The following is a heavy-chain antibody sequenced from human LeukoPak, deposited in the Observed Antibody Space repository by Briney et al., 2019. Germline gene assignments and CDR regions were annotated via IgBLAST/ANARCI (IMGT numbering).Heavy chain of an antibody. CDR2: IYDSGST. V-gene: IGHV4-39*07. D-gene: IGHD3-22*01. CDR3: ARDYYDSSGYPHRAFDI. CDR1: GGSIRSSYYY. J-gene: IGHJ3*02. Sequence: MTSETLSLTCTVSGGSIRSSYYYWGWIRQPPGKGLEWIGSIYDSGSTYYNPSLKSRVTISVDTSKNQFSLKLSSVTAADTAVYYCARDYYDSSGYPHRAFDIWGQGTMVTVSS.